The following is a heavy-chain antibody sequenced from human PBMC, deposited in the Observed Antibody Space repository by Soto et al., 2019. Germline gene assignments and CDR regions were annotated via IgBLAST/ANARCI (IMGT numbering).Heavy chain of an antibody. V-gene: IGHV1-18*01. J-gene: IGHJ6*02. CDR1: GYTFTSYG. CDR3: ARSMTTVTTYYYGMDV. CDR2: ISAYNGST. Sequence: ASVKVSCKASGYTFTSYGISWVRQAPGQGLEWMGWISAYNGSTNYAQKLQGRVTMTTDTSTSTAYMELRSLRSDDTAVYYCARSMTTVTTYYYGMDVWGQGTTVTVSS. D-gene: IGHD4-17*01.